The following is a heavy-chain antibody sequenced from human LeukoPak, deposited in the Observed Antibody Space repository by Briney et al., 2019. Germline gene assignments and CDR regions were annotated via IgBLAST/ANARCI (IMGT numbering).Heavy chain of an antibody. CDR3: ARHEYSSGWYSDY. J-gene: IGHJ4*02. D-gene: IGHD6-19*01. CDR1: GYSFTTYW. Sequence: GESLKISCKGSGYSFTTYWIGWVRQMPGKGLEWMGIIYPGDSDTRYSPSFQGQVTISADKSNSTAYLQWSSLKASDTAMYYCARHEYSSGWYSDYWGQGTLVTVSS. CDR2: IYPGDSDT. V-gene: IGHV5-51*01.